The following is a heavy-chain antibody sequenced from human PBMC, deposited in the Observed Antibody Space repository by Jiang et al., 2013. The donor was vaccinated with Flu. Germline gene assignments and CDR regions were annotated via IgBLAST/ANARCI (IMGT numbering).Heavy chain of an antibody. V-gene: IGHV1-69*04. J-gene: IGHJ4*02. D-gene: IGHD2-2*01. CDR3: AADAPTKPYAY. CDR1: GYTFTSYA. CDR2: IIPILGMT. Sequence: GAEVKKPGASVKVSCKASGYTFTSYAMHWVRQAPGQGLEWMGRIIPILGMTNYAQRFQGRVTITADMSTTTAYMELSSLRSEDTAVYFCAADAPTKPYAYWGQGTLVTVSS.